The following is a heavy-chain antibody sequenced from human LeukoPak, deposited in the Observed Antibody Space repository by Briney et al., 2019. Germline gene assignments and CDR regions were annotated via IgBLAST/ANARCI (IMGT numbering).Heavy chain of an antibody. J-gene: IGHJ3*02. D-gene: IGHD3-3*01. CDR2: IYYSGST. CDR1: GGSINSYY. Sequence: SETLSLTCSVSGGSINSYYWTWIRQSPGKGLEWIGHIYYSGSTKYNPSLMSRVTMSADTSKNQFSLRLTSVTAADTAVYYCARELWRDFWSAIPSDAFDIWGQGTMVTVSS. CDR3: ARELWRDFWSAIPSDAFDI. V-gene: IGHV4-59*12.